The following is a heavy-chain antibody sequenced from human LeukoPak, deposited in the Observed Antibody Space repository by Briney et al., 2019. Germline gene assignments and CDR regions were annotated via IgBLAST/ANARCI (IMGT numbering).Heavy chain of an antibody. CDR2: INYSGST. D-gene: IGHD6-6*01. CDR3: ARTSIATRHFDY. J-gene: IGHJ4*02. CDR1: GGSISSGGYY. Sequence: TLSLTCAVSGGSISSGGYYWSWIRQHPGKGLEWMGYINYSGSTYYNPSLKSRVTISVDTSKNQFSLKLSSVPAADTAVYYCARTSIATRHFDYWGQGTLVTVSS. V-gene: IGHV4-31*11.